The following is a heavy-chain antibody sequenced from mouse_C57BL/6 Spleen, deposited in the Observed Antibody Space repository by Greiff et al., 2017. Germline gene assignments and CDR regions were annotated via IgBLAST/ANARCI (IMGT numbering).Heavy chain of an antibody. CDR3: ASEGNSNSWFAY. Sequence: EVKLVESGAELVKPGASVKLSCTASGFNFKDYYMHWVKQRTEQGLEWIGRIDPEDGETNYAPKFQGKATITADTSSNTAYLQLSSLTSEDAAVYYCASEGNSNSWFAYWGQGTLVTVSA. V-gene: IGHV14-2*01. CDR1: GFNFKDYY. D-gene: IGHD2-5*01. J-gene: IGHJ3*01. CDR2: IDPEDGET.